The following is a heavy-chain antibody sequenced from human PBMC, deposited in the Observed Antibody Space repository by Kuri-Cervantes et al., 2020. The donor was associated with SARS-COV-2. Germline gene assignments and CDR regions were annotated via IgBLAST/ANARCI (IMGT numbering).Heavy chain of an antibody. J-gene: IGHJ4*02. CDR3: TTLIDY. V-gene: IGHV3-73*01. CDR2: VRGKANNYAT. Sequence: GGSLRLSCEASGFLFSASAIHWVRQASGKGLEWVGRVRGKANNYATAYAASLKGRFIISRDDSKNMAYLQMNSLKAEDTAVYYCTTLIDYWGQGALVTVSS. CDR1: GFLFSASA.